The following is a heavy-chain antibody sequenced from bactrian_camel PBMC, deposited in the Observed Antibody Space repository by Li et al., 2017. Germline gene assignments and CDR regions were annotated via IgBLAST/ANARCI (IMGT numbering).Heavy chain of an antibody. CDR3: AADNNPRPGAMALKPQFWNY. D-gene: IGHD3*01. J-gene: IGHJ4*01. V-gene: IGHV3-3*01. CDR2: IKPRGAPR. CDR1: GYTYTSKP. Sequence: HVQLVESGGGSVQAGGSLSLSCEMSGYTYTSKPCMGWFRQSPGKEREEIAEIKPRGAPRYLVDSVRGRFIISQDNAKNTVHLQMNNLLPEDTAMYYCAADNNPRPGAMALKPQFWNYWGQ.